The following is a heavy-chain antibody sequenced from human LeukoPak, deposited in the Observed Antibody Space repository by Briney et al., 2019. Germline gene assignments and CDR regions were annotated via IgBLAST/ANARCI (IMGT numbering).Heavy chain of an antibody. CDR1: GGTFSSYA. CDR3: AREEAVDTAMVIFDY. V-gene: IGHV1-69*05. Sequence: ASVKVSCKASGGTFSSYAISWVRQAPGQGLEWMGGIIPIFGTANYAQKFQGRVTITTDESTSTACMELSSLRSEDTAVYYCAREEAVDTAMVIFDYWGQGTLVTVSS. J-gene: IGHJ4*02. D-gene: IGHD5-18*01. CDR2: IIPIFGTA.